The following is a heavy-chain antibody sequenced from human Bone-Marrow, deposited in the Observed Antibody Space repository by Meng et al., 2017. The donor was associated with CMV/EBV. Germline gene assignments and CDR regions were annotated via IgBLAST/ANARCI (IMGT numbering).Heavy chain of an antibody. CDR2: INSDGSST. D-gene: IGHD3-3*01. Sequence: GESLKISCAASGFTFSSYWMHWVRQAPGKGLVWVSRINSDGSSTSYADSVKGRFTISRDNAKSTLYLQMNSLRAEDTAVYYCARVLRGYYDFWSGYYTAYGMDVWGQGTTVTVSS. CDR1: GFTFSSYW. V-gene: IGHV3-74*01. CDR3: ARVLRGYYDFWSGYYTAYGMDV. J-gene: IGHJ6*02.